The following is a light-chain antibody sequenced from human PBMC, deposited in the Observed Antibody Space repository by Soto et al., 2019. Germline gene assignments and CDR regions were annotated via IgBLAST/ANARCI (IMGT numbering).Light chain of an antibody. CDR3: KQYNSYST. CDR2: AAS. Sequence: DIQMTQSPCALSASVGDGVTITCRASQSISSYLNWYQQKPGKAPKLLIYAASSLQSGVPSRFSGSGSGTEFTLTISSLQPDDFATYYCKQYNSYSTFGQGTKVDIK. V-gene: IGKV1-39*01. J-gene: IGKJ1*01. CDR1: QSISSY.